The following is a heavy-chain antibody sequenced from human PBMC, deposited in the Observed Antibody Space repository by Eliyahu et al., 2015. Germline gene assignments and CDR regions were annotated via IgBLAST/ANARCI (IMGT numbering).Heavy chain of an antibody. D-gene: IGHD6-19*01. CDR3: AKYSSGWRGNFDY. V-gene: IGHV3-23*01. J-gene: IGHJ4*02. CDR2: ISGSGGST. CDR1: GFPFSIYA. Sequence: EVQLLESGGGLVQPGGSLRLSCAASGFPFSIYAMTWVRQAPGKGLGWVSGISGSGGSTYYADSVKGRFTISRDNSKNTMYLQMNSLRAEDTAVYYCAKYSSGWRGNFDYWGQGTLVTVSS.